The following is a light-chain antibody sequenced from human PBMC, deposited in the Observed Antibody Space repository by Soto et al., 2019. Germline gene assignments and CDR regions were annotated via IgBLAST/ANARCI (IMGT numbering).Light chain of an antibody. J-gene: IGKJ1*01. Sequence: DILMTQSPDSLAVSLGERATINCKSSQSVLYSSNNKNYLAWYQQKPGQPPKLLIYWASTRESGVPDRFSGSGSGTDFTLTISSLQAEDVAVYYCQQYYSTPRTFGHGTKVDVK. V-gene: IGKV4-1*01. CDR1: QSVLYSSNNKNY. CDR3: QQYYSTPRT. CDR2: WAS.